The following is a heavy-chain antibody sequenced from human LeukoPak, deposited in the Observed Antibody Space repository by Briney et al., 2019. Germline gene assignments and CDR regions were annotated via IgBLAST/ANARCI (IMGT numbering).Heavy chain of an antibody. CDR3: ARTDYGIYGMDV. V-gene: IGHV4-39*07. J-gene: IGHJ6*02. D-gene: IGHD4-17*01. Sequence: PSETLSLTCTVSGGSISSSFYYWGWIRQPPGKGLEWIGSIYHSGSTYYNPSLKSRVTISVDTSRNQFSLKLSSVTAADTAVYYCARTDYGIYGMDVWGQGTTVTVSS. CDR1: GGSISSSFYY. CDR2: IYHSGST.